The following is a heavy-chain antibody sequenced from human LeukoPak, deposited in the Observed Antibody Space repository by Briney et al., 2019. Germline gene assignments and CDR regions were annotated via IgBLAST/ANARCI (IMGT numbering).Heavy chain of an antibody. CDR1: GFAFGTYS. CDR2: VSTAGSFI. Sequence: GGSLRLSCAASGFAFGTYSMNWVRQAPGKGLEWVSSVSTAGSFIYYADSVKGRFTISRDNAQNSLFLQMRSLRADGTAVYYCARNVSYDSSRDAFDIWGQGTMVTVSS. D-gene: IGHD3-22*01. CDR3: ARNVSYDSSRDAFDI. J-gene: IGHJ3*02. V-gene: IGHV3-21*01.